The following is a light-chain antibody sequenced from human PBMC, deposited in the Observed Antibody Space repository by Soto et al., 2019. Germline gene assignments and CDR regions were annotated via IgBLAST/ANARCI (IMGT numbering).Light chain of an antibody. CDR3: LLDFSYFWA. CDR1: QGIRSA. CDR2: AAS. J-gene: IGKJ1*01. Sequence: AIQLTQSPPSLSASVGDRVTITCRASQGIRSALGWYQQKPGKVPKLLIYAASTLQSGVPSRFSGSGSGTDFTLTISSLQPEDFATYYCLLDFSYFWAFGQGTKVDIK. V-gene: IGKV1-6*01.